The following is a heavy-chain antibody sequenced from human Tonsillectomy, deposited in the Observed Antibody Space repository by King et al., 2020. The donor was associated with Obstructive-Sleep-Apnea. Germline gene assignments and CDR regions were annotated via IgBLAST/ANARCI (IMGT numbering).Heavy chain of an antibody. Sequence: QLQESGSGLVKPSQTLSLTCAVSGDSINSGGYSWSWIRQPPGKGLEWIGYTYPSGSTYYNPSLKSRGAISADRSKNQFSLKLISVTAADTAVYYCARAYDHSGHQFDSWGQGTLVTVSS. CDR3: ARAYDHSGHQFDS. D-gene: IGHD3-22*01. CDR2: TYPSGST. CDR1: GDSINSGGYS. J-gene: IGHJ4*02. V-gene: IGHV4-30-2*01.